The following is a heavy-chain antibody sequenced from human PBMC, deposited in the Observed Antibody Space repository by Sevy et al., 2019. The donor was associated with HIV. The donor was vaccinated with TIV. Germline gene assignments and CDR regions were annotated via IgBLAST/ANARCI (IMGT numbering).Heavy chain of an antibody. V-gene: IGHV3-48*03. J-gene: IGHJ6*03. D-gene: IGHD1-1*01. Sequence: GGSLRLSCAASGFTFSSYEMNWVRQAPGKGLEWVSYISSSGSTIYYADSVKGRFTISRDNARNSLFLQMNSRRAEDTAVYYGARVQTGTTARFYYYYMDVWGKGTTVTVSS. CDR3: ARVQTGTTARFYYYYMDV. CDR2: ISSSGSTI. CDR1: GFTFSSYE.